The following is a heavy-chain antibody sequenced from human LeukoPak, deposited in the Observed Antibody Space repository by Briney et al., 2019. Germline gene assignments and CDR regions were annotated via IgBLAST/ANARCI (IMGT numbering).Heavy chain of an antibody. CDR1: GFPFTSFY. D-gene: IGHD3-22*01. J-gene: IGHJ4*02. Sequence: ASVKVSCKASGFPFTSFYIHWVRQAHGQGLEWMGIINPSDGSTTYAQKFQGRVSMTKDMSTSTVYMELSSLRSEDTAVYYCARGGAPTHYYDNTGLWPPYFDSWGPGALVTVSS. CDR3: ARGGAPTHYYDNTGLWPPYFDS. CDR2: INPSDGST. V-gene: IGHV1-46*01.